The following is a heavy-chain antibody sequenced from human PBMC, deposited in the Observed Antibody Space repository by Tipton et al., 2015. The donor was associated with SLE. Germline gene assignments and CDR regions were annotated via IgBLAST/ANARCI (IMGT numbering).Heavy chain of an antibody. D-gene: IGHD3-10*01. CDR1: GGSISSTFYY. Sequence: TLSLTCTVSGGSISSTFYYWGWIRQTPGKGLEWIGSIHYSGSTYYNPSLTSRVTISVAPSKNQFSLKLSSVTAADTAVYYCAKVRATMVRGVKFYFYGMDVWGQGTTLSVSS. CDR2: IHYSGST. V-gene: IGHV4-39*07. CDR3: AKVRATMVRGVKFYFYGMDV. J-gene: IGHJ6*02.